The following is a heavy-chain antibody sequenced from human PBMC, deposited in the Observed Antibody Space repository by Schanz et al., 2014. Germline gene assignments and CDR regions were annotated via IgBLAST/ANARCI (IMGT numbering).Heavy chain of an antibody. CDR1: GFAFGSYG. V-gene: IGHV3-30*02. Sequence: QVQLVESGGGVAQPGGSLRLSCAASGFAFGSYGMHWVRQAPGKGLEWLTFIQFDGSAKYYADSVKGRFTVSRDNPRQRLSLQMTGLRPEDTSVYYCAKGLYRGYLWGIARWGQGTLVSVSS. CDR2: IQFDGSAK. CDR3: AKGLYRGYLWGIAR. D-gene: IGHD5-12*01. J-gene: IGHJ4*02.